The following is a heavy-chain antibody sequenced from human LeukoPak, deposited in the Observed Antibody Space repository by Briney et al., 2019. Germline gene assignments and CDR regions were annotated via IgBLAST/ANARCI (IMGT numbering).Heavy chain of an antibody. Sequence: GGSLRLACTATGFTFSNYWMSWFRQAPGKGLEWVANIKYDGREKQYVDSVKGRFTISRDNAKNSPFLQMNSLGAEDTAVYYCARYLNSGPEDFWGQGTLVTVSS. V-gene: IGHV3-7*01. CDR1: GFTFSNYW. J-gene: IGHJ4*02. CDR2: IKYDGREK. CDR3: ARYLNSGPEDF. D-gene: IGHD1-26*01.